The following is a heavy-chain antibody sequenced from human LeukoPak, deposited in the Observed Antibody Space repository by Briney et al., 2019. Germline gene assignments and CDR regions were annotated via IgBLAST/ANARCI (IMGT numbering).Heavy chain of an antibody. Sequence: SVKVSCKASGGTFSSYAISWVRQAPGQGLEWMGGIIPIFGTANYAQKFQGRVTITADESTSTAYMELSSLRSEDTAVYYCASHGPLYEYFYYNMDVWGQGTTVTVSS. D-gene: IGHD5/OR15-5a*01. CDR1: GGTFSSYA. CDR3: ASHGPLYEYFYYNMDV. V-gene: IGHV1-69*13. CDR2: IIPIFGTA. J-gene: IGHJ6*02.